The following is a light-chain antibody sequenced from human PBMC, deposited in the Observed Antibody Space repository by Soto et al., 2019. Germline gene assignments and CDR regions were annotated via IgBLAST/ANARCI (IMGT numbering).Light chain of an antibody. CDR2: EVS. CDR3: SSYTSSSTWV. Sequence: QSALTQPASVSGSPGQSITISCTGTSSDVGGYNYVSWYQQHPGKAPKLMIYEVSNRPSGVSNRFSGSKSGNTASLTISGLQAEYVADYYCSSYTSSSTWVFGGGTKLTVL. J-gene: IGLJ3*02. CDR1: SSDVGGYNY. V-gene: IGLV2-14*01.